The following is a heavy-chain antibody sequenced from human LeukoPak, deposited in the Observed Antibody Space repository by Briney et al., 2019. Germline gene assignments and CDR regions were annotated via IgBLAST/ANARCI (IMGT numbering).Heavy chain of an antibody. V-gene: IGHV4-59*01. Sequence: SETLSLTCTVSGGSISTYYWSWIRQPPGKALEWIGYIFYSGSTNYNPSLKSRVTISLDTSKNQFSLKLNSVTAADTAVYYCARAWSYPYWFDPWGQGTLVTVSS. CDR2: IFYSGST. J-gene: IGHJ5*02. D-gene: IGHD2-2*02. CDR1: GGSISTYY. CDR3: ARAWSYPYWFDP.